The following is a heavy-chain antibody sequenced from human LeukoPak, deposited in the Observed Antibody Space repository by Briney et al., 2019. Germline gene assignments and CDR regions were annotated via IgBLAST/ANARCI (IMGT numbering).Heavy chain of an antibody. J-gene: IGHJ3*02. V-gene: IGHV4-39*07. Sequence: SETLSLTCTVSGGSISSSSYYWGWIRQPPGKGLEWIGSIYYSGSTYYNPSLKSRVTISVDTSKNRFSLKLSSVTAADTAVYYCARGRWLAYDAFDIWGQGTMVTVSS. CDR1: GGSISSSSYY. CDR3: ARGRWLAYDAFDI. CDR2: IYYSGST. D-gene: IGHD6-19*01.